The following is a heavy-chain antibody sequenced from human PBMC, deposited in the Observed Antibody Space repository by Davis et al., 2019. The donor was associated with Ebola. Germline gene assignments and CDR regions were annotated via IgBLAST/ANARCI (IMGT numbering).Heavy chain of an antibody. CDR2: VNIDGSNT. CDR3: ARVEGGAQDSSKYRVFDI. CDR1: GFTFISYW. Sequence: HTGGSLRLSCEASGFTFISYWMHWVRQAPGKGLVWVSRVNIDGSNTIYGDSVEGRFTISRDNAKNTLYLEMNSLRAEDTAVYYCARVEGGAQDSSKYRVFDIWGQGTMVIVSS. V-gene: IGHV3-74*01. D-gene: IGHD6-13*01. J-gene: IGHJ3*02.